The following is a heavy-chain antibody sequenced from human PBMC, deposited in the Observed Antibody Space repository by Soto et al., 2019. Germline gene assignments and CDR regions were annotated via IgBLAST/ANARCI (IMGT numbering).Heavy chain of an antibody. Sequence: TLSLTCVVSGGSISSTTHYSWGWIRRPPGPGLEWIGYIYDTGNTYYNPSLKSRVTISLDRSQNQFALKVKSVTAADTAVYYCVRGSSGVWNYFDPWRQRILVTVCS. J-gene: IGHJ5*02. CDR3: VRGSSGVWNYFDP. CDR2: IYDTGNT. V-gene: IGHV4-30-2*01. D-gene: IGHD1-7*01. CDR1: GGSISSTTHYS.